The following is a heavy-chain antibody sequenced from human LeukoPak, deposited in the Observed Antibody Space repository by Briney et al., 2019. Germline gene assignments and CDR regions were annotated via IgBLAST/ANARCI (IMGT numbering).Heavy chain of an antibody. D-gene: IGHD3-10*01. Sequence: GGSLRLSCAASGFTFSNYVMSWVRQAPGKGLEWVSVISGSGSFAYYADSVKGRFTISRDNSKNTLYLQMNSLRAEDTAVYYCAIYGSGSYGMAHFDYWGQGTLVTVSS. CDR2: ISGSGSFA. J-gene: IGHJ4*02. V-gene: IGHV3-23*01. CDR1: GFTFSNYV. CDR3: AIYGSGSYGMAHFDY.